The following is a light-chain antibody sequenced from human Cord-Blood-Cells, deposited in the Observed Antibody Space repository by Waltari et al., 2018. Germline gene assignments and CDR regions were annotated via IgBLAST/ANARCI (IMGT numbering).Light chain of an antibody. J-gene: IGKJ1*01. CDR3: QQYNSYST. CDR1: QSVSVW. Sequence: DVQMTQSPSTLSASVGDRVTITCRASQSVSVWLAWYQQKPGKAPNLLIYAASSLESGVPSRFSGSGSGTEFTLAISGLQPDAFATYYCQQYNSYSTFGQGTKVEIK. CDR2: AAS. V-gene: IGKV1-5*03.